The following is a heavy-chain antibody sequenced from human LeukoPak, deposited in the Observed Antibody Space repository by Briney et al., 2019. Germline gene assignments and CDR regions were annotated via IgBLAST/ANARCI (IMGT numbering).Heavy chain of an antibody. J-gene: IGHJ4*02. CDR2: IKQDGSEK. V-gene: IGHV3-7*04. D-gene: IGHD6-13*01. CDR1: GLTFSSYW. Sequence: GGSLRLSCAASGLTFSSYWMSWVRQAPGKGLEWVANIKQDGSEKYYVDSVKGRSTISRDNAKNSLYLQMNSLRAEDTAVYYCARGTIAAAGYYYFDYWGQGTQVTVSS. CDR3: ARGTIAAAGYYYFDY.